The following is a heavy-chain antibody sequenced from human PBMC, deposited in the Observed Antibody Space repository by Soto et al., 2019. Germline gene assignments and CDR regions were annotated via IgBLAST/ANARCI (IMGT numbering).Heavy chain of an antibody. CDR1: GGSVTANSYY. CDR2: IYPTGSI. D-gene: IGHD6-19*01. CDR3: VRGSIYNFNSSGTELWFDP. Sequence: PSETRCRTCTVSGGSVTANSYYVNGVRLPPGRGLQWGGHIYPTGSIQYSPSCKSRALRSLDTPKNQLSRRLSSVTDSDSAVYHGVRGSIYNFNSSGTELWFDPWGQGARVTVSS. V-gene: IGHV4-61*01. J-gene: IGHJ5*02.